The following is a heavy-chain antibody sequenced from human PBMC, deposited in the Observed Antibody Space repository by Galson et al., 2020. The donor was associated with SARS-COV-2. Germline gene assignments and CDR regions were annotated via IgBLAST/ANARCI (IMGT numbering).Heavy chain of an antibody. Sequence: GESLKISCAASGFTFSDYYMSWIRQAPGKGLEWVSYISSSGSTIYYADSVKGRFTISRDNAKNSLYLQMNSLRAEDTAVYYCARDRERGGPKLLWFGGAARITDYGMDVWGQGTTVTVSS. CDR2: ISSSGSTI. CDR3: ARDRERGGPKLLWFGGAARITDYGMDV. D-gene: IGHD3-10*01. CDR1: GFTFSDYY. V-gene: IGHV3-11*01. J-gene: IGHJ6*02.